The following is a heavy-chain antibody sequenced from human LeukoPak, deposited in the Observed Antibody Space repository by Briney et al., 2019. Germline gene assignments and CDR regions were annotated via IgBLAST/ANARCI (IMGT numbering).Heavy chain of an antibody. CDR1: GYTFTTYA. J-gene: IGHJ4*02. CDR3: ARDGHGGEFDY. D-gene: IGHD5/OR15-5a*01. CDR2: INGANGDT. V-gene: IGHV1-3*01. Sequence: GASVKVSCKASGYTFTTYAMHWVRQAPGQRLEWMGGINGANGDTKYSQKFQGRVTITRDTSASTAYVELSSLRSEDTAVYYCARDGHGGEFDYWGQGTLVTVSP.